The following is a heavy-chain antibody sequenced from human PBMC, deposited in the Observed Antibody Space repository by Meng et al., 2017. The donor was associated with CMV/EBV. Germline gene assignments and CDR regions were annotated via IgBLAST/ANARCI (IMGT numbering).Heavy chain of an antibody. D-gene: IGHD3-3*01. Sequence: SGPTLVKPPETLTLTCTVSGFSLSNARMGVSWIRQPPGKALEWLAHIFSNDEKSYSTSLKSRLTISKDTSKSQVVLTMTNMDPVDTATYYCARIALSYDFWSGYLNYYYYGMDVWGQGTTVTVSS. CDR2: IFSNDEK. J-gene: IGHJ6*02. CDR1: GFSLSNARMG. CDR3: ARIALSYDFWSGYLNYYYYGMDV. V-gene: IGHV2-26*01.